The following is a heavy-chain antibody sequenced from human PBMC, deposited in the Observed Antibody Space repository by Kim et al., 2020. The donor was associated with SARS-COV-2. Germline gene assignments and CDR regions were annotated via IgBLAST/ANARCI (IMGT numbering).Heavy chain of an antibody. D-gene: IGHD3-22*01. V-gene: IGHV4-34*01. J-gene: IGHJ4*02. CDR1: GGSFSGYY. CDR3: ARGGDKKGYYYDSSGHYDY. Sequence: SETLSLTCAVYGGSFSGYYWSWIRQPPGKGLEWIGEINHSGSTNYNPSLKSRVTISVDTSKNQFFLKLSSVTAADTAVYYCARGGDKKGYYYDSSGHYDYWGQGTLVTVSS. CDR2: INHSGST.